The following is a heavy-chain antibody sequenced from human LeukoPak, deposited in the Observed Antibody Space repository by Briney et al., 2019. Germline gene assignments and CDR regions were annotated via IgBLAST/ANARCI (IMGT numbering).Heavy chain of an antibody. V-gene: IGHV3-23*01. CDR2: ISGSGGST. J-gene: IGHJ4*02. D-gene: IGHD3-10*01. CDR1: GFTFSSYA. Sequence: PGGSLRLSCAASGFTFSSYAMSWVRQAPGKGLEWVSAISGSGGSTYYADSVKGRFTISRDNSKNTLYLQMNSLRAEDTAVYYCAKGSTRSGSYYNGPHDYWGQGTLVTVSS. CDR3: AKGSTRSGSYYNGPHDY.